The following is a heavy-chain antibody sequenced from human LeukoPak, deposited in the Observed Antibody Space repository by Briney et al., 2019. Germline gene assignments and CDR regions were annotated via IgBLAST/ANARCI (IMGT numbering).Heavy chain of an antibody. CDR1: GYTFTGYY. D-gene: IGHD3-22*01. J-gene: IGHJ4*02. CDR3: AREHYYDSRGYPY. Sequence: ASVKVSCKASGYTFTGYYMHWVRQAPGQGLEWMGWINPNSGGTNYAQKLQGRVTMPTDPSTTTAYMELRSLRSDDTAVYYCAREHYYDSRGYPYWGQGTLVTVSS. V-gene: IGHV1-2*02. CDR2: INPNSGGT.